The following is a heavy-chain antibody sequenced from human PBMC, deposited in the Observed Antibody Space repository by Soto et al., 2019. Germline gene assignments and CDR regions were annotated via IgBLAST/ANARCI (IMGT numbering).Heavy chain of an antibody. Sequence: QVQLVESGGGVVQPGRSLRLSCAASGFTFSSYAMHWVRQAPGKGLEWVAVISYDGSNKYYADSVKGRFTISRDNSKNTLYLQMNSLRAEDTAVYYCLGSSWDGDYWGQGTLVTVSS. CDR3: LGSSWDGDY. D-gene: IGHD6-13*01. CDR2: ISYDGSNK. CDR1: GFTFSSYA. V-gene: IGHV3-30-3*01. J-gene: IGHJ4*02.